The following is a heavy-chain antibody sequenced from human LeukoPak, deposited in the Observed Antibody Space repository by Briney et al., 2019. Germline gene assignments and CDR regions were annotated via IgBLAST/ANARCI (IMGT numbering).Heavy chain of an antibody. CDR3: ARGPDYYYYMDV. Sequence: GGSLRLSCAASGFTFSSYAVHWVRQAPGKGLEWVAVISYDGSNKYYADSVKGRFTISRDNSKNTLYLQMNSLRAEDTAVYYCARGPDYYYYMDVWGKGTTVTVSS. CDR2: ISYDGSNK. J-gene: IGHJ6*03. CDR1: GFTFSSYA. V-gene: IGHV3-30-3*01.